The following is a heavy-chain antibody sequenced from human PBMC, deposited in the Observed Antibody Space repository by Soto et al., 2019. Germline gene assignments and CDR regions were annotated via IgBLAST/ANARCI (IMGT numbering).Heavy chain of an antibody. CDR2: ISAYNGNT. Sequence: QVQLVQSGAEVKKPGASVKVSCKASGYTFTSYGITRVRQAPGQGLEWMGWISAYNGNTNYEQKHQRSVTMTTDTSTTTAYLELRSVSADDTTVYYCARDFGYSGGSKDRHNSDYWGQGTLVTVST. J-gene: IGHJ4*02. CDR3: ARDFGYSGGSKDRHNSDY. V-gene: IGHV1-18*01. CDR1: GYTFTSYG. D-gene: IGHD1-26*01.